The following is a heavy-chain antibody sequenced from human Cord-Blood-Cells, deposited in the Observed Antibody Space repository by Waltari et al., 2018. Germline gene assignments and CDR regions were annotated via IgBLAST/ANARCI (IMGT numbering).Heavy chain of an antibody. V-gene: IGHV1-3*01. Sequence: QVQLVQSGAEVKKPGASVKVSCKASGYTFTSYAMHWVRQAPGQRLEWMGWINAGNGNTKYSQKFQGRVTITRDTSASTAYMELGSLRSEDTAVYYCARAKSGSYFYFQHWGQGTLVTVSS. J-gene: IGHJ1*01. CDR3: ARAKSGSYFYFQH. CDR2: INAGNGNT. CDR1: GYTFTSYA. D-gene: IGHD1-26*01.